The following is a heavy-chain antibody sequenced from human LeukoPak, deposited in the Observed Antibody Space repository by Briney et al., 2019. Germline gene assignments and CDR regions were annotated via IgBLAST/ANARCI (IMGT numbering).Heavy chain of an antibody. CDR3: AKDGYYDFWSGYYTNWFDP. V-gene: IGHV3-30*02. CDR1: GFTFSSYG. D-gene: IGHD3-3*01. Sequence: GGSLRLSCAASGFTFSSYGMHWVRQAPGKGLEWVAFIRYDGSNKYYADSVKGRFTISRDNSKNTLYLQMNSLRAEDTAVYYCAKDGYYDFWSGYYTNWFDPWGQGTLVTVSS. J-gene: IGHJ5*02. CDR2: IRYDGSNK.